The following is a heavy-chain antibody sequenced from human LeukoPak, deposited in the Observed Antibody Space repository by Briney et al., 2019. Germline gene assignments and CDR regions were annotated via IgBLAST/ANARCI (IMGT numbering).Heavy chain of an antibody. J-gene: IGHJ4*02. CDR1: RFNVNNYW. Sequence: GGSLRLSCAASRFNVNNYWMHWVRQAPGKGLVWVSRINEDGRVTSYAGSVRGRFTISRDSVENTLHLQMNSLRAEDTAVYYCARGGNWNPVDYWGQGTLVTVSS. CDR2: INEDGRVT. CDR3: ARGGNWNPVDY. V-gene: IGHV3-74*01. D-gene: IGHD1-1*01.